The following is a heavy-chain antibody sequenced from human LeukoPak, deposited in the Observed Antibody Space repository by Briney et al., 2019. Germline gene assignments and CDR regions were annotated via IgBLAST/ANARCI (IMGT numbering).Heavy chain of an antibody. CDR3: GATQKWLAVDY. D-gene: IGHD6-19*01. CDR2: FRYSGNT. J-gene: IGHJ4*02. V-gene: IGHV4-59*02. Sequence: SETLSLTRTVSGRHVYPFYWRCLRQPPGEGLEWIGNFRYSGNTDYNPSLKSRVTISLDTSKNQFSLKLNAVTAADSAVYYCGATQKWLAVDYWGQGILVTVSS. CDR1: GRHVYPFY.